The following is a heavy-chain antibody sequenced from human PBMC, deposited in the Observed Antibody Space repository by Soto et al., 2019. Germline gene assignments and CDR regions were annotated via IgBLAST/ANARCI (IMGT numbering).Heavy chain of an antibody. Sequence: QLQLQESGPGLVKPSETLSLTCTVSGGSISSSSYYWGWIRQPPGKGLEWIGTIYYSGSTYYNPSVKSRVNISVDTSKNQFSLKLSSVTAADTAVYYCARRVGYCSSTSCYNRWFDPWGQGTLVTVSS. CDR1: GGSISSSSYY. V-gene: IGHV4-39*01. J-gene: IGHJ5*02. CDR3: ARRVGYCSSTSCYNRWFDP. CDR2: IYYSGST. D-gene: IGHD2-2*01.